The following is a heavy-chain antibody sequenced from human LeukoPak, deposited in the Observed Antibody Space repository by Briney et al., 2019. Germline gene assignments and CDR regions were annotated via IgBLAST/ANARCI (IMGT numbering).Heavy chain of an antibody. V-gene: IGHV3-53*01. CDR3: AREIYCSASSCTGGVFDI. CDR2: IYSGGST. Sequence: PGGSLRLSCAASGFTVSSNYMSWVRQAPGKGLERVSVIYSGGSTYYADSVKGRFTISRDNSKNTLYLQMNSLRVEDTAVYYCAREIYCSASSCTGGVFDIWGQGTMVTVSS. CDR1: GFTVSSNY. J-gene: IGHJ3*02. D-gene: IGHD2-15*01.